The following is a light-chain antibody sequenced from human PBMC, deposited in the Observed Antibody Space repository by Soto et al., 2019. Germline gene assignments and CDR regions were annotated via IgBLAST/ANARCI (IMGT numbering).Light chain of an antibody. J-gene: IGKJ5*01. CDR3: QHSYGIPIT. CDR1: QSISRY. CDR2: VAS. Sequence: DIQMTQTTTSQSASVVDRVTITCRASQSISRYLNWYQQKPGKAPNLLIYVASSLQSEVPSRFSGSGSGTDFTLTITSFQPEDFAPYYCQHSYGIPITFGQGTRLEIK. V-gene: IGKV1-39*01.